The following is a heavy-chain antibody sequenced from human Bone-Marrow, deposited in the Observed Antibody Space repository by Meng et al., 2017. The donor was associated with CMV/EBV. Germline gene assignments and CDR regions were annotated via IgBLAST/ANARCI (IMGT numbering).Heavy chain of an antibody. V-gene: IGHV3-21*01. Sequence: GGSLRLSCAASGFTFSTSSMNWVRQAPGKGLEWLSSISSSSAYIYYADSVKGRFTISRDNARNSLYLQMNSLRAEDTAVYYCARDRPLRFSEWLTRPTHDYWGQRTLVTVSS. CDR3: ARDRPLRFSEWLTRPTHDY. D-gene: IGHD3-3*01. CDR1: GFTFSTSS. J-gene: IGHJ4*02. CDR2: ISSSSAYI.